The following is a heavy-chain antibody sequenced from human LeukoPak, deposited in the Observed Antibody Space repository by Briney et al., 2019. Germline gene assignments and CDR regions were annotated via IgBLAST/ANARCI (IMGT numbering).Heavy chain of an antibody. CDR1: GYAFLDYG. Sequence: ASVKVSCKASGYAFLDYGISWLRQAPGQGLEWVGWVGPYNGKTQYLQKLQGGVTLTTDTLTNTAFMELTGLSPDDTAIYYCTRDFSAKMATITDIWGQGTLVVVSS. J-gene: IGHJ4*02. CDR3: TRDFSAKMATITDI. D-gene: IGHD5-24*01. CDR2: VGPYNGKT. V-gene: IGHV1-18*01.